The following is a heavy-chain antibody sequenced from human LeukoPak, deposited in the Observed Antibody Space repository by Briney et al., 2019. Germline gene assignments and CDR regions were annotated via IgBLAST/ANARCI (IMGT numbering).Heavy chain of an antibody. D-gene: IGHD2-15*01. J-gene: IGHJ5*02. CDR3: ARVVVAAPNWFDP. CDR1: GFTFSSYG. CDR2: ISGSGGST. Sequence: PGGSLRLSCAASGFTFSSYGMSWVRQAPGKGLEWVSAISGSGGSTYYADSVKGRFTISRDNSKNTLYLQMNSLRAEDTAVYYCARVVVAAPNWFDPWGQGTLVTVSS. V-gene: IGHV3-23*01.